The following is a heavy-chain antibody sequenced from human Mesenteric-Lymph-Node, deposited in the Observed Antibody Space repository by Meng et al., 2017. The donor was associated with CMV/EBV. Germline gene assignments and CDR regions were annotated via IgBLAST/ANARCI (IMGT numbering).Heavy chain of an antibody. CDR1: GLTFSGSA. D-gene: IGHD2-2*01. Sequence: GESLKIPCAASGLTFSGSAMHWVRQASGKGLEWVGRIRSKANSYATAYAASVKGRFTISRDDSKNTAYLQMNSLKTEDTAVYYCTRSNYCSSTSCYPYNWFDPWGQGTLVTVSS. CDR3: TRSNYCSSTSCYPYNWFDP. V-gene: IGHV3-73*01. J-gene: IGHJ5*02. CDR2: IRSKANSYAT.